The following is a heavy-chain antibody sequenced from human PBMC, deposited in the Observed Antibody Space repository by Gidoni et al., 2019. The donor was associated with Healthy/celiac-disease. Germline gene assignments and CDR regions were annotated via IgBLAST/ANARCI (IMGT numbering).Heavy chain of an antibody. V-gene: IGHV3-23*01. Sequence: EVQLLASGGGLVQRGGSLSLSCAASGFTVSSYAMCWVRQAPGKGLEWVSAISGSGGSTYYAYSVKGRFTIARDNSKNTLYLQMNSRRAEDTAVYYWAKAMIVVVITTPGAWGQGTLATVSS. CDR1: GFTVSSYA. D-gene: IGHD3-22*01. CDR2: ISGSGGST. J-gene: IGHJ5*02. CDR3: AKAMIVVVITTPGA.